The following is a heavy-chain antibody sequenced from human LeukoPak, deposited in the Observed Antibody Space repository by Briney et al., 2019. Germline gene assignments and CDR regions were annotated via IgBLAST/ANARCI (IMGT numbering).Heavy chain of an antibody. V-gene: IGHV3-11*01. CDR3: AREGSGWRYYSYTYMPV. J-gene: IGHJ6*03. CDR1: GFTFSDYC. CDR2: ISSSGSTI. D-gene: IGHD6-19*01. Sequence: GGSLRLSYAASGFTFSDYCMGWIRQAPGKGLEWVSYISSSGSTIYYADSVKGRFTISRDNAKNSLYLQMNSLRAEDTAVYYCAREGSGWRYYSYTYMPVWGGGTTVTVSS.